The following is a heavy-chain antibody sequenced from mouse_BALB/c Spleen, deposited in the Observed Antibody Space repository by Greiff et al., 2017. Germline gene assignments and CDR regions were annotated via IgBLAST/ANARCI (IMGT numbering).Heavy chain of an antibody. J-gene: IGHJ2*01. CDR2: IYPSDSYT. Sequence: QVQLQQPGAELVRPGASVKLSCKASGYTFTSYWINWVKQRPGQGLEWIGNIYPSDSYTNYNQKFKDKATLTVDKSSSTAYMQLSSPTSEDSAVYYCTRDYDYDWGFDYWGQGTTLTVSS. V-gene: IGHV1-69*02. CDR3: TRDYDYDWGFDY. D-gene: IGHD2-4*01. CDR1: GYTFTSYW.